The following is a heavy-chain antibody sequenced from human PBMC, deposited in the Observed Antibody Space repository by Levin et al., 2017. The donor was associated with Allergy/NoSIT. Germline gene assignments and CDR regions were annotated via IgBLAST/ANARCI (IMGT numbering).Heavy chain of an antibody. V-gene: IGHV3-64D*06. D-gene: IGHD3-16*01. J-gene: IGHJ4*02. CDR1: GFIFSNYG. CDR2: ITHNGGST. Sequence: ASVKVSCSASGFIFSNYGMRWVRQSPGKGLETLSTITHNGGSTYYADSVKGRFTISRDNSKNTLYLQMSSLRPEDTAVYYCVRDWGFDYWGQGTLVTVSS. CDR3: VRDWGFDY.